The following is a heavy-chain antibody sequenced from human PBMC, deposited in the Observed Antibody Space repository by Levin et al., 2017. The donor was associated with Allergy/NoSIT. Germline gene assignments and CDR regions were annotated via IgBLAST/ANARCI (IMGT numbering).Heavy chain of an antibody. CDR2: INHSGST. D-gene: IGHD3-3*01. CDR3: ARGVIPYIGVVLDY. J-gene: IGHJ4*02. Sequence: TSETLSLTCAVYGGSFSGYYWSWIRQPPGKGLEWIGEINHSGSTNYNPSLKSRVTISVDTSKNQFSLKLSSVTAADTAVYYCARGVIPYIGVVLDYWGQGTLVTVSS. CDR1: GGSFSGYY. V-gene: IGHV4-34*01.